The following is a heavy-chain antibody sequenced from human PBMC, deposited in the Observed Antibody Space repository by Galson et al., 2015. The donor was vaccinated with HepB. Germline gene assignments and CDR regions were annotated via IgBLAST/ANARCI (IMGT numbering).Heavy chain of an antibody. V-gene: IGHV3-23*01. CDR2: IFPSGSGT. J-gene: IGHJ6*03. CDR3: ARDRRKTDYYYMDV. CDR1: GFTFTTYS. Sequence: SLRLSCAASGFTFTTYSMCWVRQAPGEGLEWISSIFPSGSGTYYADSVKGRFTISRDDPKNTLYLQMNSLRAEDTAVYYCARDRRKTDYYYMDVWGKGTTVTVSS.